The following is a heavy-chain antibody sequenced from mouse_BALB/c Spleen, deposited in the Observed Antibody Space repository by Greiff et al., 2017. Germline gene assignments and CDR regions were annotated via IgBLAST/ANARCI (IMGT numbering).Heavy chain of an antibody. CDR3: ARAQKGYGSYAWFAY. Sequence: EVKLVESGGGLVKPGGSLKLSCAASGFTFSDYYMYWVRQTPEKRLEWVATISDGGSYTYYPDSVKGRFTISRDNAKNNLYLQMSSLKSEDTAMYYCARAQKGYGSYAWFAYWGQGTLVTVSA. J-gene: IGHJ3*01. V-gene: IGHV5-4*02. D-gene: IGHD2-10*02. CDR1: GFTFSDYY. CDR2: ISDGGSYT.